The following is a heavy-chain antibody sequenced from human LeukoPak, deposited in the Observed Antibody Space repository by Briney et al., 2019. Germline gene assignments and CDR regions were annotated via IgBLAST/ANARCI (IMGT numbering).Heavy chain of an antibody. CDR2: IQTSGRT. CDR3: ARENGATIAGRSLDY. J-gene: IGHJ4*02. V-gene: IGHV4-4*07. Sequence: SETLSLTCTVSGASITSHYWSWIRQPAGKGLEWIGRIQTSGRTSYDPSLNSRVTMSVDTSNNQFSLNLTSVTAADTAVYYCARENGATIAGRSLDYWGQGTLVTASS. D-gene: IGHD6-6*01. CDR1: GASITSHY.